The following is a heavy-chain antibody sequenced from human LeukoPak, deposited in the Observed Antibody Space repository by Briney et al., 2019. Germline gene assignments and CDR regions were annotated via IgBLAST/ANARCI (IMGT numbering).Heavy chain of an antibody. CDR2: IYTSGST. D-gene: IGHD3-22*01. Sequence: PSETLSLTCTVSGGSISSYYWSWIRQPAGKGLEWIGRIYTSGSTNYNPSLKSRATMSVDTSKNQFSLKLSSVTAADTAVYYCARDIYLYDSSGYRGDAFDIWGQGTMVTVSS. CDR1: GGSISSYY. J-gene: IGHJ3*02. V-gene: IGHV4-4*07. CDR3: ARDIYLYDSSGYRGDAFDI.